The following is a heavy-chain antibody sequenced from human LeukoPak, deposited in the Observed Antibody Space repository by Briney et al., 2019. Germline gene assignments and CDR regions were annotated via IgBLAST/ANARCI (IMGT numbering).Heavy chain of an antibody. D-gene: IGHD3-10*01. CDR3: AREKGSRYYYGSGSHNWFDP. Sequence: ASVKVSCKASGYTFTSYGISWVRQAPGQGLEWMGWISAYSGNTNYAQKLQGRVTMTTDTSTSTAYMELRSLRSDDTAVYYCAREKGSRYYYGSGSHNWFDPWGQGTLVTVSS. CDR1: GYTFTSYG. V-gene: IGHV1-18*01. J-gene: IGHJ5*02. CDR2: ISAYSGNT.